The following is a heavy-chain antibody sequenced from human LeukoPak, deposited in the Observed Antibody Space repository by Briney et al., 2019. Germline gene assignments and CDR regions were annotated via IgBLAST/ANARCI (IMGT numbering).Heavy chain of an antibody. V-gene: IGHV3-15*01. Sequence: EGSLRLSCVASGFTFGDAWMSWVRQAPGKGLEWVGRIKSKIDGGTIDYGAPVKGRFTISRDDSRNTLYLQMNSLKTEDTAVYYCTTRRQDGCWGQGTLVTVS. CDR3: TTRRQDGC. CDR1: GFTFGDAW. J-gene: IGHJ4*02. CDR2: IKSKIDGGTI. D-gene: IGHD6-25*01.